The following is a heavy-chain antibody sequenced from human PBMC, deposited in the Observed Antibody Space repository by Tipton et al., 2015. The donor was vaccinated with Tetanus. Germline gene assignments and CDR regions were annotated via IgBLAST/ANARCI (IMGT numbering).Heavy chain of an antibody. J-gene: IGHJ4*02. CDR3: ARGPESRVYMRTVPLDY. V-gene: IGHV3-48*02. CDR1: GFNFKTLG. Sequence: SLRLSCAASGFNFKTLGINWVRQAPGKGLEWISYISSSGTTMYYADSVKGRFTISRDNAKNSLFLQMNSLRDEDTAVYYCARGPESRVYMRTVPLDYWGQEPLVTASS. CDR2: ISSSGTTM.